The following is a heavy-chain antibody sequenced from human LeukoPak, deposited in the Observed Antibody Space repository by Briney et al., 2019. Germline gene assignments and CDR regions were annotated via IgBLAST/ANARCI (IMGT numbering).Heavy chain of an antibody. V-gene: IGHV4-38-2*01. Sequence: SETLSLTCAVSGYSISSGYYWGWIRQPPGKGLEWIGSIYHSGSTYYNPSLKSRVTISLDTSKNQFSLKLSSVTAADTAVYYCATPYCRSTSCYDAFDIWGQGTMVTVSS. CDR2: IYHSGST. D-gene: IGHD2-2*01. CDR1: GYSISSGYY. J-gene: IGHJ3*02. CDR3: ATPYCRSTSCYDAFDI.